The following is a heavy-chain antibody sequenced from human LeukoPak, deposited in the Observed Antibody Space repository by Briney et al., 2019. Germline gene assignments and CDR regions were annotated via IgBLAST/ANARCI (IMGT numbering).Heavy chain of an antibody. CDR2: IWYDGSNK. CDR3: AKEKKYYDILTGADY. Sequence: PGGSLRLSCAASGFTFSSYGMHWVRQAPGKGLEWVAVIWYDGSNKYYADSVNGRFTLSRDNSKNTLYLQMNSLRAEDTAVYYCAKEKKYYDILTGADYWGQGTLVTVSS. V-gene: IGHV3-33*06. D-gene: IGHD3-9*01. J-gene: IGHJ4*02. CDR1: GFTFSSYG.